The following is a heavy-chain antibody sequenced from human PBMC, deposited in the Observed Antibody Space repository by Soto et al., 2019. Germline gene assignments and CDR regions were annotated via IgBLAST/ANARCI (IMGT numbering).Heavy chain of an antibody. CDR2: ICTSGCT. J-gene: IGHJ4*02. CDR1: GGSISCYY. D-gene: IGHD3-22*01. Sequence: PSETLSLTWTVSGGSISCYYWSWIRQPAGKGLEWIGRICTSGCTNYNPSLKSRVTMSVDTSKNQFSLKLSSVTAADTAVYYCASPNYYDTSGYYYPEEYCGPGTLGTV. CDR3: ASPNYYDTSGYYYPEEY. V-gene: IGHV4-4*07.